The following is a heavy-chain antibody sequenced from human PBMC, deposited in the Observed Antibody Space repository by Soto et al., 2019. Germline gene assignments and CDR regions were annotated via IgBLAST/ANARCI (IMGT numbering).Heavy chain of an antibody. CDR3: ASGGTYYDILTGPGAFDY. J-gene: IGHJ4*02. CDR1: GGTFSSYA. Sequence: SVKVSCKASGGTFSSYAISWVRQAPGQGLEWMGGIIPIFGTANYAQKFQGRVTITADESTSTAYMELSSLRSEDTAVYYCASGGTYYDILTGPGAFDYWGQGTLVTVSS. CDR2: IIPIFGTA. D-gene: IGHD3-9*01. V-gene: IGHV1-69*13.